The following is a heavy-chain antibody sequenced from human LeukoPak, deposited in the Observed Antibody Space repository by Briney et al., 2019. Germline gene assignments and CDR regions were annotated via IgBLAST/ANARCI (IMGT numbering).Heavy chain of an antibody. J-gene: IGHJ4*02. D-gene: IGHD1-26*01. CDR1: GFTFGDYA. CDR2: IRSKAYGGTT. CDR3: TRRVDYGSSGEDFDY. V-gene: IGHV3-49*03. Sequence: GGSLRLSCTASGFTFGDYAMSWFRQAPGKGLGWVGFIRSKAYGGTTEYAASVKGRFTISRDDSKSIAYLQMNSLKTEDTAVYYCTRRVDYGSSGEDFDYWGQGTLVTVSS.